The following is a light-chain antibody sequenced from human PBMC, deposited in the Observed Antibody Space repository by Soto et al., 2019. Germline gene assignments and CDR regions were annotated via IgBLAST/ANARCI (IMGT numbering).Light chain of an antibody. CDR3: QQRSTWPRT. J-gene: IGKJ1*01. V-gene: IGKV3-11*01. CDR1: QSISTY. Sequence: ETVLTQSPATLSLSPGERATLSCRASQSISTYLAWYQQKPGQAPRLLIYDASNRATGIPARFSGSGSGTDFTLTISSLEPEDFAVYYCQQRSTWPRTFGQGTKVEL. CDR2: DAS.